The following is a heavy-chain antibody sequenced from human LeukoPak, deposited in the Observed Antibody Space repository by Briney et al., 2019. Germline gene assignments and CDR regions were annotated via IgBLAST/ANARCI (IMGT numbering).Heavy chain of an antibody. J-gene: IGHJ5*02. D-gene: IGHD2-15*01. CDR2: ISYDGSNK. Sequence: GGSLRLSCAASGFTFSSYGMHWVRQAPGKGLEWVAVISYDGSNKYYADSVKGRFTISRDNSKNTLYLQMNSLRAEDTAVYYCARPAARYCSGGSCRRNWFDPWGQGTLVTVSS. CDR3: ARPAARYCSGGSCRRNWFDP. CDR1: GFTFSSYG. V-gene: IGHV3-30*03.